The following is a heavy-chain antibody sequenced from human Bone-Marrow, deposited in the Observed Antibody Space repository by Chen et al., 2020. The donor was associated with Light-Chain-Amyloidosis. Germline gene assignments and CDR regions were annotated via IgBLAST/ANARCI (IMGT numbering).Heavy chain of an antibody. CDR3: ARDQVEYKFFYYMDV. D-gene: IGHD6-6*01. CDR2: IDSSGTYI. CDR1: GFTFASYT. V-gene: IGHV3-21*06. Sequence: GLVKPGGSLRLSCAASGFTFASYTMNWVRQAPGKGLEWVSPIDSSGTYINYADSTRGRFSISRDNAKNSLYLQITSLRAEDTAVYYCARDQVEYKFFYYMDVWGKGTTVTVSS. J-gene: IGHJ6*03.